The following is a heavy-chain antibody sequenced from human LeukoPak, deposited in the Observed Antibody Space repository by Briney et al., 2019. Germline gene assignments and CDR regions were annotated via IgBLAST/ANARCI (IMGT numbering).Heavy chain of an antibody. CDR3: AKDRSGWYYFDY. CDR1: GFTFSNYA. CDR2: ISGSGGST. V-gene: IGHV3-23*01. D-gene: IGHD6-19*01. J-gene: IGHJ4*02. Sequence: GGSLRLSCAASGFTFSNYAMSWARQAPGKGLEWVSAISGSGGSTYYADSVKGRFTISRDNSKNTLYLQMNSLRAEDTAVYYCAKDRSGWYYFDYWGQGTLVTVSS.